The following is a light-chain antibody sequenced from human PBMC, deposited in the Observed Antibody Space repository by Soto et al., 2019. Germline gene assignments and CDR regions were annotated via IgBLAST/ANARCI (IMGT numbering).Light chain of an antibody. CDR3: QTWDTGMGV. J-gene: IGLJ2*01. CDR1: SRLSNYA. Sequence: QPVLTQSPSASASLGASVKLTCTLSSRLSNYAITWHQQRPEKGPRYLMNLNSDGSHDKGDGIPDRFSGSSSGAERYLTISSLQSEDEADYYCQTWDTGMGVFGGGTKLTVL. V-gene: IGLV4-69*01. CDR2: LNSDGSH.